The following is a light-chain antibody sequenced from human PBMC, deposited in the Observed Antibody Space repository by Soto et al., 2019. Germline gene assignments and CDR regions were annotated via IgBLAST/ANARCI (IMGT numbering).Light chain of an antibody. Sequence: EIVMTQSPATLSVSPGERATLSCRASQSVSSNLGWYQQKPGQPPRLLIYGASTRATGIPARFSGSGSGTEFTLTISSLQSEDFAVYYCQQYNNWPPWTFGQGTKVDIK. CDR2: GAS. J-gene: IGKJ1*01. V-gene: IGKV3-15*01. CDR3: QQYNNWPPWT. CDR1: QSVSSN.